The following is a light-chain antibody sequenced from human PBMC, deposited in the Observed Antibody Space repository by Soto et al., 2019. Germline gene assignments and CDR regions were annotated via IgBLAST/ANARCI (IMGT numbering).Light chain of an antibody. V-gene: IGKV1-33*01. Sequence: DIQMTQSPSSLSASLGDRVTLTCRASQDISAYLNWFQQKPGKAPKLLISDASYLEPGVPSRFSGSGSGTDFTFTISRLQPEDIAAYFCQQYDNPPFTFGPGTEVDLK. J-gene: IGKJ3*01. CDR3: QQYDNPPFT. CDR1: QDISAY. CDR2: DAS.